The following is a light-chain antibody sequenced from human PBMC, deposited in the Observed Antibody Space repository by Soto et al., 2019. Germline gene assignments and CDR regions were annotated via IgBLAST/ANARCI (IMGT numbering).Light chain of an antibody. V-gene: IGKV3-20*01. CDR1: QGVDSKY. CDR3: QQYGNSPGIT. CDR2: AAS. Sequence: EIALTQSPGTLSLSPGERATLSCRASQGVDSKYLAWYQQKPGQAPRLLIYAASSRATGIPDRISGSGSGTDFTLTISRLETEDFAVYYCQQYGNSPGITFGQGTRLEIK. J-gene: IGKJ5*01.